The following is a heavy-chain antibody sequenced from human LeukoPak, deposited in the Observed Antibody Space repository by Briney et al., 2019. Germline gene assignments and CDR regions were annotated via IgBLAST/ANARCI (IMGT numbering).Heavy chain of an antibody. CDR1: GYSFTDYY. Sequence: ASVKVSCKASGYSFTDYYMHWVRQAPGQGLEWMGWINPNSGGTNYAQKFQGRVTMTRDTSISTAYMELSRLRSDDTAAYYCATAIMIGEVISFDPWGQGSLVTVSS. CDR3: ATAIMIGEVISFDP. CDR2: INPNSGGT. D-gene: IGHD3-22*01. V-gene: IGHV1-2*02. J-gene: IGHJ5*02.